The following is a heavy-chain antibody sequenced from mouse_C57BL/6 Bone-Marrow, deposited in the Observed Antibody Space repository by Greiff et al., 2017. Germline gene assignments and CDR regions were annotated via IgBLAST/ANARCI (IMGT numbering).Heavy chain of an antibody. CDR2: IDPANGNT. D-gene: IGHD1-1*01. CDR3: ARSVHYYGSSFDY. Sequence: EVQLKESVAELVRPGASVKLSCTASGFNIKNTYMHWVKQRPEQGLEWIGRIDPANGNTKYAPKFQGKATITADTSSNTAYLQLSSLTSEDTAIYYCARSVHYYGSSFDYWGQGTTLTVSS. J-gene: IGHJ2*01. CDR1: GFNIKNTY. V-gene: IGHV14-3*01.